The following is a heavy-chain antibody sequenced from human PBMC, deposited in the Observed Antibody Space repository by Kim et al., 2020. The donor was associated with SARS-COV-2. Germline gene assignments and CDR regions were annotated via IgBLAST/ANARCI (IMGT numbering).Heavy chain of an antibody. D-gene: IGHD5-12*01. CDR3: ATAQSEMATMGAFDI. J-gene: IGHJ3*02. CDR1: GYTLTELS. Sequence: ASVKVSCKVSGYTLTELSMHWVRQAPGKGLEWMGGFDPEDGETIYAQKFQGRVTMTEDTSTDTAYMELSSLRSEDTAVYYCATAQSEMATMGAFDIWGQGTMVTVSS. V-gene: IGHV1-24*01. CDR2: FDPEDGET.